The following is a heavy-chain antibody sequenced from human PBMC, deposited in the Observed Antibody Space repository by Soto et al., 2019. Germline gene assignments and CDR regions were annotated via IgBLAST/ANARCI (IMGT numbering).Heavy chain of an antibody. CDR1: GFTFSDYY. D-gene: IGHD2-2*01. J-gene: IGHJ5*02. CDR3: ARNGIVVVPFKGWFDP. CDR2: ISSSGSTI. V-gene: IGHV3-11*01. Sequence: GGSLRLSCAASGFTFSDYYMSWIRQAPGKGLEWVSYISSSGSTIYYADSVKGRFTISRDNAKNSLYLQMNSLRAEDTAVYYCARNGIVVVPFKGWFDPWGQGTLVTVSS.